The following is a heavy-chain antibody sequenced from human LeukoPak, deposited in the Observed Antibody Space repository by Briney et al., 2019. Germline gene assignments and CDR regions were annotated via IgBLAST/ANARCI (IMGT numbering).Heavy chain of an antibody. V-gene: IGHV3-23*01. CDR2: ITMSGTST. Sequence: GGSLRLSCAVSGFSLSTNGMSWVRQAPGKGLEWVSAITMSGTSTYYADSVKGRFTISRDSSKNTLYLQMNSLRAEDAAVYYCVRGNDYGGPHYWGQGTLVTVSS. J-gene: IGHJ4*02. CDR1: GFSLSTNG. D-gene: IGHD4-23*01. CDR3: VRGNDYGGPHY.